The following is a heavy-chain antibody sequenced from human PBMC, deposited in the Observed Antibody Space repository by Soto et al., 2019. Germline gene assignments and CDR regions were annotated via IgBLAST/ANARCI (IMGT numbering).Heavy chain of an antibody. CDR2: INHRGST. D-gene: IGHD6-6*01. J-gene: IGHJ2*01. CDR1: GGSFSGAY. V-gene: IGHV4-34*01. Sequence: QVQLQQWGAVLLKPSETLSLTCAVYGGSFSGAYGSWIRQPPWKGLEWIGEINHRGSTNYNPSLKSRVTIAVDTPKNQFSLKLSYVTAADTAGYYCARDVPLDSSSSGCYFDLWVRGTLVTVSS. CDR3: ARDVPLDSSSSGCYFDL.